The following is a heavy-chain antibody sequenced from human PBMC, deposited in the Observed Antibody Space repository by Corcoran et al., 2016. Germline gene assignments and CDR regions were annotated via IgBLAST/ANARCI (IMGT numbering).Heavy chain of an antibody. D-gene: IGHD2-15*01. CDR2: INAGNGNT. V-gene: IGHV1-3*01. CDR3: ARNLVAGADY. CDR1: GYTFTDYA. Sequence: QVQLVQSGAEVKKPGASVKVSCKASGYTFTDYAIHWVRQAPGQRLEWMGWINAGNGNTKYSQTFQGRVTMTRDTSASTAYMELSSLRSEDTAVYYCARNLVAGADYWGQGTLVTVSS. J-gene: IGHJ4*02.